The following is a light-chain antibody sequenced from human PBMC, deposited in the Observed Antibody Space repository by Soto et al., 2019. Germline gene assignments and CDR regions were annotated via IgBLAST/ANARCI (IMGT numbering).Light chain of an antibody. Sequence: DIQLTQSPSFLSASVGDRVTITCRACQGISRYLAWYQQKPGKAPKLLIYAASTLQSGVPSRFSGSGSGTEFTLTISSLQPEDFATYYCHQLNSYPWTFGQGTKVEI. CDR1: QGISRY. CDR2: AAS. CDR3: HQLNSYPWT. J-gene: IGKJ1*01. V-gene: IGKV1-9*01.